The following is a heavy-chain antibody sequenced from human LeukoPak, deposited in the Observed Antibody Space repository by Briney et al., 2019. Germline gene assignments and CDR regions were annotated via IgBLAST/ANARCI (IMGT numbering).Heavy chain of an antibody. CDR1: GGSISSYY. CDR2: IYYSGST. Sequence: LETLSLTCTVSGGSISSYYWSWIRQPPGKGLEWIGYIYYSGSTNYNPSLKSRVTISVDTSKNQFSLKLSSVTAADTAVYYCARDHNAFDFWGQGTMVTVSS. J-gene: IGHJ3*01. V-gene: IGHV4-59*01. CDR3: ARDHNAFDF.